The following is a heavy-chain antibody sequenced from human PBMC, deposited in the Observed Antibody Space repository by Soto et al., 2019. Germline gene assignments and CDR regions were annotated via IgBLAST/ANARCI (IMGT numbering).Heavy chain of an antibody. D-gene: IGHD2-15*01. V-gene: IGHV3-43*01. CDR2: ISWDGGST. Sequence: PVGSLRLSCAASGFTFDDYTMHWVRQAPGKGLEWVSLISWDGGSTYYADSVKGRFTISRDNSKNSLYLQMNSLRTEDTALYYCARGGNPPFYYYGMDVWGQGTTVTV. CDR3: ARGGNPPFYYYGMDV. CDR1: GFTFDDYT. J-gene: IGHJ6*02.